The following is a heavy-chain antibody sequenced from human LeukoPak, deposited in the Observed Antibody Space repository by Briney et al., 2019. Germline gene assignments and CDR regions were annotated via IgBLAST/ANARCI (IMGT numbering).Heavy chain of an antibody. V-gene: IGHV4-61*02. CDR1: GGSISSGNYY. CDR3: ARGPLYDSSGFYHGLYFDS. J-gene: IGHJ4*02. Sequence: SETLSLTCSVSGGSISSGNYYWSWIRQPAGKGLEWIGRIYSSGSTKYNPSLKSRVTISVDTSKNQVSLKLSSVTAADTAAYYCARGPLYDSSGFYHGLYFDSWGQGTLATVSS. CDR2: IYSSGST. D-gene: IGHD3-22*01.